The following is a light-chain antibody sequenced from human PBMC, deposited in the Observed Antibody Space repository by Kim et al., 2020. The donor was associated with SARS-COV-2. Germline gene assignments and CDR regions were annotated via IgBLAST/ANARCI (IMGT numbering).Light chain of an antibody. CDR2: DVT. V-gene: IGLV2-14*01. Sequence: QSSLTQPASVSGSPGQSITISCTGTSNDVGSYNYVSWYQQKPGEAPKLMISDVTKRPSGVPDRFSGSKSGNTASLTISGLHPEDEADYYCGSYTRSSTSVFGTGTKVTVL. CDR1: SNDVGSYNY. CDR3: GSYTRSSTSV. J-gene: IGLJ1*01.